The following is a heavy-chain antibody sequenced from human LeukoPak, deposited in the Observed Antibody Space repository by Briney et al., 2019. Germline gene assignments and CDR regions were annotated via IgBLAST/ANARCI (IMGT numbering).Heavy chain of an antibody. CDR2: ISGTGATT. V-gene: IGHV3-23*01. D-gene: IGHD3-10*01. Sequence: GRSLRLSCTTSGFTFGDFAMSWVRQAPGKGLEWVSSISGTGATTYYADSVKGRFAISRDNSKNTLYLQMSSLRAEDTAVYYCAKDQRFGDLDDYRGQGTLVTVSS. J-gene: IGHJ4*02. CDR1: GFTFGDFA. CDR3: AKDQRFGDLDDY.